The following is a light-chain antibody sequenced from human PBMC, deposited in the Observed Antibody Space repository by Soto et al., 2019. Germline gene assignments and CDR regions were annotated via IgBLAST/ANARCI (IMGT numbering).Light chain of an antibody. CDR1: QSVSSNY. J-gene: IGKJ4*01. V-gene: IGKV3-20*01. Sequence: EIVLTQSPGTLSLSPGERATLSCRASQSVSSNYLAWYQQKPGQAPRLLIYGASIRATGIPDRFSGSGSGTDFTLTISRLEPEDFAVYFCQQYGSSPLTFGGGTKV. CDR3: QQYGSSPLT. CDR2: GAS.